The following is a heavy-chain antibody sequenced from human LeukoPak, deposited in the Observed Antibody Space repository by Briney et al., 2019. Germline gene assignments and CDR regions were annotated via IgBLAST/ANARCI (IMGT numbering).Heavy chain of an antibody. Sequence: GGSLRLSCAASGFTFSSYSMNWVRQAPGKGLEWVSSISSSSSYIYYADSVKGRFTISRDNAKNSLYLQMNSLRAEDTAVYYCAKGLWFGEPLGFDPWGQGTLVTVSS. D-gene: IGHD3-10*01. CDR2: ISSSSSYI. J-gene: IGHJ5*02. CDR3: AKGLWFGEPLGFDP. CDR1: GFTFSSYS. V-gene: IGHV3-21*01.